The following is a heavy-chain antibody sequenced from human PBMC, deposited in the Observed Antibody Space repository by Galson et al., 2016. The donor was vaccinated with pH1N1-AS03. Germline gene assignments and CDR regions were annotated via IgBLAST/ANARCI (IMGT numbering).Heavy chain of an antibody. D-gene: IGHD3-22*01. CDR1: GFTFGDYA. CDR2: ISSSSSTI. V-gene: IGHV3-48*01. Sequence: SLRLSCAASGFTFGDYAMGWVRQAPGKGLEWISYISSSSSTIFYGDSVKGRFTISRDNAKNSLYLQMNSLRAEDTGVYYCARDFPEADPSGYYFDYWGQGILVTVSS. CDR3: ARDFPEADPSGYYFDY. J-gene: IGHJ4*02.